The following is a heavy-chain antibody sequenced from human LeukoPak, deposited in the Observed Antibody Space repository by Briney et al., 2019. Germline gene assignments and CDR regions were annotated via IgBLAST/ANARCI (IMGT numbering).Heavy chain of an antibody. V-gene: IGHV3-23*01. CDR3: AKASAMIVVVSKYFDY. J-gene: IGHJ4*02. D-gene: IGHD3-22*01. Sequence: GGSLRLSCAASGSTFSSYAMSWVRQAPGKGLEWVSAISGSGGSTYYADSVKGRFTTSRDNSKNTLYLQMNSLRAEDTAVYYCAKASAMIVVVSKYFDYWGQGTLVTVSS. CDR1: GSTFSSYA. CDR2: ISGSGGST.